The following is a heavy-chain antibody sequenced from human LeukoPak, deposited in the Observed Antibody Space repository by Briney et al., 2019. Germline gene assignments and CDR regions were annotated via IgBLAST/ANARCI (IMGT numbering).Heavy chain of an antibody. J-gene: IGHJ6*02. V-gene: IGHV3-21*04. Sequence: GGSLRLSCAASGFTFSSYSMNWVRQAPGKGLEWVSSISSSSSYIYYADSVKGRFTISRDNSKNTLYLQMNSLRAEDTAVYYCAKSLLRYFDWLPDVWGQGTTVTVSS. CDR3: AKSLLRYFDWLPDV. D-gene: IGHD3-9*01. CDR2: ISSSSSYI. CDR1: GFTFSSYS.